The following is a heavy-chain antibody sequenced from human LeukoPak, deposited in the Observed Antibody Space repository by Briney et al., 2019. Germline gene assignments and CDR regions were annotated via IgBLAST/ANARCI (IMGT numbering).Heavy chain of an antibody. Sequence: SETLSLTCTVSGGSLSSYYWSWLRQPPGKGGEWIGYIYYSGSTNYNPSLKSRVTISVDTSKNQFSLKLSSVTAADTAVYYCARFGVVTWELDYWGQGTLVTVSS. CDR2: IYYSGST. CDR1: GGSLSSYY. D-gene: IGHD1-26*01. CDR3: ARFGVVTWELDY. J-gene: IGHJ4*02. V-gene: IGHV4-59*01.